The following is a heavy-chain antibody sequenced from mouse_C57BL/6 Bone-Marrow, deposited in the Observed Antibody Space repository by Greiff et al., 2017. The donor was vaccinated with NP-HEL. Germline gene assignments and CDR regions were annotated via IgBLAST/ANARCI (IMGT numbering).Heavy chain of an antibody. CDR3: ARHPAWGAMDY. J-gene: IGHJ4*01. CDR1: GFTFSSYT. D-gene: IGHD4-1*01. CDR2: ISGGGGNT. Sequence: EVHLVESGGGLVKPGGSLKLSCAASGFTFSSYTMSWVRQTPEQRLEWVATISGGGGNTYYPDSVKGRFTISRDNAKNTLYLQMSSLRSEDTALYYCARHPAWGAMDYWGQGTSVTVSS. V-gene: IGHV5-9*01.